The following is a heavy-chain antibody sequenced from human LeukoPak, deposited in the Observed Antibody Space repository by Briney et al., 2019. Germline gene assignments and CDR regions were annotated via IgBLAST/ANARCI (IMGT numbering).Heavy chain of an antibody. CDR3: ARGNYGSGSYYPDY. Sequence: GGSLRLSCAASGFTVSSNYMSWDRQAPGKGLEWVSVIYSGGSTYYADSVKGRFTISRHNSKNTLYLQMNSLRAEDTAVYYCARGNYGSGSYYPDYWGQGTLVTVSS. CDR1: GFTVSSNY. D-gene: IGHD3-10*01. J-gene: IGHJ4*02. CDR2: IYSGGST. V-gene: IGHV3-53*04.